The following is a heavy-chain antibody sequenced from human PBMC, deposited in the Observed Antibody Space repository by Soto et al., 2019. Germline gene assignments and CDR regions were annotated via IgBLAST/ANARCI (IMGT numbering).Heavy chain of an antibody. J-gene: IGHJ5*02. CDR3: ARDETYYDFWSGSSPFDP. V-gene: IGHV4-59*01. Sequence: SETLSLTCTVSGDSISSYYWSWIRQPPGKGLEWIGYIYYSGSTNYNPSLKSRVTISVDTSKNQLSLELSSVTAADTAVYYCARDETYYDFWSGSSPFDPWGQGTLVTVSS. CDR1: GDSISSYY. CDR2: IYYSGST. D-gene: IGHD3-3*01.